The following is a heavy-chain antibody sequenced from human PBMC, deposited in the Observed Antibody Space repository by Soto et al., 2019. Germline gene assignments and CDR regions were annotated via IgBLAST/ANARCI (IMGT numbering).Heavy chain of an antibody. J-gene: IGHJ6*02. CDR2: ISYDGSNK. CDR3: AKSDIVVVPAAIDYYYGMDV. V-gene: IGHV3-30*18. Sequence: RRLSCAASGFTFSSYGMHWVRQAPGKGLEWVAVISYDGSNKYYADSVKGRFTISRDNSKNTLYLQMNSLRAEDTAVYYCAKSDIVVVPAAIDYYYGMDVWGQGTTVTVSS. CDR1: GFTFSSYG. D-gene: IGHD2-2*01.